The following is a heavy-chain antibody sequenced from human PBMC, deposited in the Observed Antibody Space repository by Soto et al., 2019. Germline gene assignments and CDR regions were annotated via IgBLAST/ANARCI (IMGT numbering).Heavy chain of an antibody. D-gene: IGHD3-22*01. CDR1: GVSITSGGFS. CDR2: IYPGGSI. CDR3: ARRLLRHDYWYVLDV. J-gene: IGHJ6*02. Sequence: QLQLQESGSGLVKPSQTLSLTCAVSGVSITSGGFSWSWIRQPPGKGLEWIGYIYPGGSIYSHPSLKSRVAISADTSKNQFSLKLSSVTAADTAVYYCARRLLRHDYWYVLDVWGQGTTVTVSS. V-gene: IGHV4-30-2*01.